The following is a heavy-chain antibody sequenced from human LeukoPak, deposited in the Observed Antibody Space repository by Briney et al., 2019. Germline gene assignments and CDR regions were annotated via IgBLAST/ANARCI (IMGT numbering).Heavy chain of an antibody. J-gene: IGHJ4*02. CDR3: AREVWGSYGYFDY. Sequence: PGGSLRLSCAASGFTFSSYSMNWVRQAPGKGLEWVSSISSSSSYIYYADSVKGRFTISRDNAKNSLYLQMNSLRAEDTAVYYCAREVWGSYGYFDYWGQGTLVTVSS. CDR2: ISSSSSYI. CDR1: GFTFSSYS. D-gene: IGHD3-16*01. V-gene: IGHV3-21*01.